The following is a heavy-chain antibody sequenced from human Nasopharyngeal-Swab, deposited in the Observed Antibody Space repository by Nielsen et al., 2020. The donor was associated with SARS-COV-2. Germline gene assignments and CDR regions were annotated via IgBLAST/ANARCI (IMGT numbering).Heavy chain of an antibody. CDR3: AKDDVVRGDAFDI. CDR2: ISASGGST. D-gene: IGHD3-10*01. CDR1: GFTFNIYA. J-gene: IGHJ3*02. V-gene: IGHV3-23*01. Sequence: GESLKISCIASGFTFNIYAMAWVRRTPGRGLQWVSGISASGGSTYYTDSVKGRFAVSRDNSRNTLYLQMHSLRVEDTALYYCAKDDVVRGDAFDIWGQGTMVTASS.